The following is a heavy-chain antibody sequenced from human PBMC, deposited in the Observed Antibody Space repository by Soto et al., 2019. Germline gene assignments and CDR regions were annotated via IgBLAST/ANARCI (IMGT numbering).Heavy chain of an antibody. V-gene: IGHV3-74*01. CDR1: GFTFSSYW. J-gene: IGHJ6*02. Sequence: GGSLRLSCAASGFTFSSYWMHWVRQAPGKGLVWVSRINSDGSSTSYADSVKGRFTISRDNAKNTLYLQMNSLRAEDTAVYYCARVEKITMVRGVPFYYYYGMDVWGQGTTVTVS. D-gene: IGHD3-10*01. CDR3: ARVEKITMVRGVPFYYYYGMDV. CDR2: INSDGSST.